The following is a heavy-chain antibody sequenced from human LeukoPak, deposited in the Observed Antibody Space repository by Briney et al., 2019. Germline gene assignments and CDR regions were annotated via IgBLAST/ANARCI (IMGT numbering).Heavy chain of an antibody. J-gene: IGHJ4*02. CDR1: GGTFSSYV. CDR2: IIPIFGTA. Sequence: SVKVSCKASGGTFSSYVISWVRQAPGQGLEWMGGIIPIFGTANYAQKFRGRVTITSDESTSTAYMELSSLRSEDTAVYYCAAEIADSGSYRYYFGYWGQGTLVTVSS. V-gene: IGHV1-69*01. CDR3: AAEIADSGSYRYYFGY. D-gene: IGHD1-26*01.